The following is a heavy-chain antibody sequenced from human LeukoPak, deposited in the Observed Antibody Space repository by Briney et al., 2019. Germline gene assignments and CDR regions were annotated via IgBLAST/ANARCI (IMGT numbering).Heavy chain of an antibody. V-gene: IGHV4-4*02. CDR1: GDSISGSDW. Sequence: SETLSLTCAVSGDSISGSDWWSWVRQPPGKGLEWIGEIYHSGNTNYNPSLKSRVTISIDKSKNQFSLKLSSVTAADTAVYYCARNKITRPPRCCGMDVWGQGTTVTVSS. J-gene: IGHJ6*02. CDR3: ARNKITRPPRCCGMDV. D-gene: IGHD3-16*01. CDR2: IYHSGNT.